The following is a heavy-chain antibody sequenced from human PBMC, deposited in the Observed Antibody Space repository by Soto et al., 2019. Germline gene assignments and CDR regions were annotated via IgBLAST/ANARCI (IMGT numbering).Heavy chain of an antibody. J-gene: IGHJ5*02. Sequence: SETLSLTCDVYGGSFRNYYWIWVRQPPGKGLEWIGEVNHSGEATYNPSLQSRITISLDTSNNQFSLKVTSVTAADRAMYFSTRAERFPMSCFDLWGQRTQVTVSS. V-gene: IGHV4-34*01. CDR3: TRAERFPMSCFDL. CDR2: VNHSGEA. D-gene: IGHD2-2*01. CDR1: GGSFRNYY.